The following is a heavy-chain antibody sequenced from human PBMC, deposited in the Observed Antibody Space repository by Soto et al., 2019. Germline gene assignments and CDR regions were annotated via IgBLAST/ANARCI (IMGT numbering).Heavy chain of an antibody. CDR3: AGDTSAYLDGSF. D-gene: IGHD3-22*01. Sequence: VQLVQSGAEVKKPGSSVKVTCKASGGTFSSYAISWVRQAPGQGLEWMGGIIPRFGTTNYAQKFQDRVTISADESTSTAYMELSSLRSEDTAVYYCAGDTSAYLDGSFWGQGTLVTVSS. J-gene: IGHJ4*02. CDR1: GGTFSSYA. V-gene: IGHV1-69*01. CDR2: IIPRFGTT.